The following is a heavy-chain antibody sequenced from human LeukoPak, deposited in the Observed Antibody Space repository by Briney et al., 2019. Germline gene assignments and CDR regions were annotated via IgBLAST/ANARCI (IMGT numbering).Heavy chain of an antibody. D-gene: IGHD1-14*01. Sequence: SETLSLTCTVYGESFSRHYWHWIRQPPGKGLEWIGEINHSGSTNYNPSLKSRVTISVDTSKNQFSLRLSSVTAADTAVYYCARVNQYYYYHGMDVWGQGTTVTVSS. CDR3: ARVNQYYYYHGMDV. CDR1: GESFSRHY. J-gene: IGHJ6*02. V-gene: IGHV4-34*01. CDR2: INHSGST.